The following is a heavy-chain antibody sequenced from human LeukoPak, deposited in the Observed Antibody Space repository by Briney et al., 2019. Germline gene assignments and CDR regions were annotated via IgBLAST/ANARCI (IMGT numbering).Heavy chain of an antibody. V-gene: IGHV4-34*01. CDR3: ARDHLGSPTPRMDV. CDR1: GGSFSGYY. Sequence: SETLSLTCAVYGGSFSGYYWSWIRQPPGKGLEWIGEINHSGSTNYNPSLKSRVTISVDTSKNQFPLKLSSVTAADTAVYYCARDHLGSPTPRMDVWGQGTTVTVSS. J-gene: IGHJ6*02. D-gene: IGHD1-26*01. CDR2: INHSGST.